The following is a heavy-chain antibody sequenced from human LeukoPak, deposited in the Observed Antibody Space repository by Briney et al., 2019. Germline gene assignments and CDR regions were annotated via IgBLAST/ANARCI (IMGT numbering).Heavy chain of an antibody. J-gene: IGHJ5*02. V-gene: IGHV3-23*01. CDR2: ISASGDRT. D-gene: IGHD3-10*01. CDR1: GFTVSGIY. CDR3: AKNGEVLSWFDP. Sequence: TGGSLRLSCAASGFTVSGIYMNWVRQAPGRGLEWVSAISASGDRTYYADSVKGRFTISRDNSKNTLYLQMNSLRAEDTAVYSCAKNGEVLSWFDPWGQGTLVTVSS.